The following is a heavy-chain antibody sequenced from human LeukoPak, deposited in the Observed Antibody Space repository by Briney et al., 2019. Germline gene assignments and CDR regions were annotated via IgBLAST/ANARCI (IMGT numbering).Heavy chain of an antibody. Sequence: ASVKVSCKASGYTFTNYYMHWVRQAPGQGLEWMGIINPSGGSTRVAQRFQGRVTMTTDTSTSTVYMELRSLRSDDTAVYYCARDEAGFGTTPLDYWGQGTLVTVSS. CDR2: INPSGGST. CDR1: GYTFTNYY. D-gene: IGHD2-8*01. CDR3: ARDEAGFGTTPLDY. J-gene: IGHJ4*02. V-gene: IGHV1-46*01.